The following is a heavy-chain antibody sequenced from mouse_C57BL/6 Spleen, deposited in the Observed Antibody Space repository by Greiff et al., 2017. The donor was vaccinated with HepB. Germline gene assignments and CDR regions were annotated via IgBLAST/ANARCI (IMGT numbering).Heavy chain of an antibody. CDR2: INPGSGGT. V-gene: IGHV1-54*01. J-gene: IGHJ4*01. CDR3: AREGGAYGNFYAMDY. D-gene: IGHD2-1*01. Sequence: QVQLKESGAELVRPGTSVKVSCKASGYAFTNYLIEWVKQRPGQGLEWIGVINPGSGGTNYNEKFKGKATLTADKSSSTAYMQLSSLTSEDSAVYFCAREGGAYGNFYAMDYWGQGTSVTVSS. CDR1: GYAFTNYL.